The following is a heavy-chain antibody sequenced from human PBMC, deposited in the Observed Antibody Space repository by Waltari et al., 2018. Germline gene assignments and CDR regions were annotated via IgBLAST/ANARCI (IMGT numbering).Heavy chain of an antibody. J-gene: IGHJ4*02. V-gene: IGHV4-34*02. CDR2: INPSEYT. Sequence: QVHLQQWGAGLLKPSETLSLTCAVSGGSFSGYFWSWFRQPPGKGLEGLGDINPSEYTNYNPSLKSRVTISVDTSKNQFSLKLSSVTAADTAVYYCAREGRAAAGTDYWSQGTLVTVSS. CDR1: GGSFSGYF. D-gene: IGHD6-13*01. CDR3: AREGRAAAGTDY.